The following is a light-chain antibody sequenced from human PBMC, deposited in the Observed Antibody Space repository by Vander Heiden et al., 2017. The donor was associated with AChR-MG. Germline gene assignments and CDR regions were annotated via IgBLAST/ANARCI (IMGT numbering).Light chain of an antibody. Sequence: DIQMTQSPSTLSASLGDRVSITCRASQSVDKWLAWYQQKPGKAPNLLIYKTSNLESGVPSRFSGSGSGTEFTLTISSLQPDDFATYYCQQYHAYPKTFGQGTKVEIK. CDR3: QQYHAYPKT. CDR1: QSVDKW. V-gene: IGKV1-5*03. J-gene: IGKJ1*01. CDR2: KTS.